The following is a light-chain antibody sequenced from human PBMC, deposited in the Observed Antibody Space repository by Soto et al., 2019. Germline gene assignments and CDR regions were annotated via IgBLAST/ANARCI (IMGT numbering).Light chain of an antibody. Sequence: IVMTQSPATLSVSPGERATLSCRASQSVRRYLAWYQQKPGQAPRLLIYDASKRATDIPARFSGSGTGTDFTLTISSLEPEDFAVYYCQQRKNWPSITFGQGTRLEIK. CDR3: QQRKNWPSIT. V-gene: IGKV3-11*01. J-gene: IGKJ5*01. CDR2: DAS. CDR1: QSVRRY.